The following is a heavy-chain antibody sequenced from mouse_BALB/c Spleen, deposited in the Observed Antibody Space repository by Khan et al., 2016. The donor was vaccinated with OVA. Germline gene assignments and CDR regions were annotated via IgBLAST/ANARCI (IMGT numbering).Heavy chain of an antibody. CDR3: ARGGAAYYRNDGGAMDY. Sequence: QIQLVQSGPELKKPGETVRLSCKASGYTFTTAGIQWVQQMPGKGLKWIGWINTHSGVPKYAEDFKGRFAFSLDTSASTAYLQITNLKNEDTAIYSCARGGAAYYRNDGGAMDYWGQGTSVTVSS. D-gene: IGHD2-14*01. V-gene: IGHV9-4*02. J-gene: IGHJ4*01. CDR2: INTHSGVP. CDR1: GYTFTTAG.